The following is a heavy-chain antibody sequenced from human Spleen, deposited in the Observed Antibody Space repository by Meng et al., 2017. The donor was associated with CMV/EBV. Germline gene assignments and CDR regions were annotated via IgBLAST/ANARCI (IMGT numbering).Heavy chain of an antibody. CDR3: TSGYIGYDYFLEY. D-gene: IGHD5-12*01. CDR1: GFTFRSHA. Sequence: AASGFTFRSHAMHWVRQAPGKGLEWVAIISSDGSNKNYADSVKGRFTISRDNSNNTLYLQMNSLRAEDTAMYYCTSGYIGYDYFLEYWGQGTLVTVSS. V-gene: IGHV3-30-3*01. J-gene: IGHJ4*02. CDR2: ISSDGSNK.